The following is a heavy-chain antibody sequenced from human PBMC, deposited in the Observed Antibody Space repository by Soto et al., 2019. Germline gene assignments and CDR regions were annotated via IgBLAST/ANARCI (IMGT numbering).Heavy chain of an antibody. J-gene: IGHJ4*02. V-gene: IGHV4-30-4*01. D-gene: IGHD3-22*01. CDR2: IYYSGST. Sequence: SETLSLTCTVSGGSISSGDYYWSWIRQPPGKGLEWIGYIYYSGSTYYNPSLKSRVTISVDTSKNQFSLKLSSVTAADTAAYYCARGESYYYDSSGYSNWGQGTLVTVSS. CDR1: GGSISSGDYY. CDR3: ARGESYYYDSSGYSN.